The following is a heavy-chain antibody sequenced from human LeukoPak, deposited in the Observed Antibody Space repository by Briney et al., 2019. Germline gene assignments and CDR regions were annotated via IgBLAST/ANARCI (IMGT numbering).Heavy chain of an antibody. D-gene: IGHD2-15*01. J-gene: IGHJ4*02. Sequence: SETLSLTCTVSGGSISSSSYYWGWIRQPPGKGLEWIGNIYYSGSANHNPSLKSRVTISRDTSKNQFSLKLSSVTAADTAVYYCATQPLGYCSGGSCSPDYWGQGTLVTVSS. CDR3: ATQPLGYCSGGSCSPDY. CDR2: IYYSGSA. V-gene: IGHV4-61*05. CDR1: GGSISSSSYY.